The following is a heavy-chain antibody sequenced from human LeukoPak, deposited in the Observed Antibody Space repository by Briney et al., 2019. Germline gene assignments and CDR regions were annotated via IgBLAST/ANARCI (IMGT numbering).Heavy chain of an antibody. CDR3: ARGEYSSGSLDY. Sequence: ASVKVSCKASGYTFTSDYMHWGREAPGQGLEWMGIINPSGGSTSYAQKFQGRVTMTRDTSTSTVYMELSSLRSEDTAVYYCARGEYSSGSLDYWGQGTLVTVSS. CDR2: INPSGGST. CDR1: GYTFTSDY. J-gene: IGHJ4*02. V-gene: IGHV1-46*01. D-gene: IGHD6-19*01.